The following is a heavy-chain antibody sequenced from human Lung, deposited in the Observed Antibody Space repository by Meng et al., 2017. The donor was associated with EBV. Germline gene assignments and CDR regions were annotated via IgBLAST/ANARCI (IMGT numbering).Heavy chain of an antibody. D-gene: IGHD1-26*01. CDR1: GYTFTSYA. CDR2: INAGNGNT. CDR3: AREGHVAGATLDY. V-gene: IGHV1-3*01. Sequence: VQLVQSGAEVKKPGASVKVSCKASGYTFTSYAMHWVRQAPGQRLEWMGWINAGNGNTKYSQKFQGRVTITRDTSASTAYMELSSLRSEDTAVYYCAREGHVAGATLDYWGQGTLVTVSS. J-gene: IGHJ4*02.